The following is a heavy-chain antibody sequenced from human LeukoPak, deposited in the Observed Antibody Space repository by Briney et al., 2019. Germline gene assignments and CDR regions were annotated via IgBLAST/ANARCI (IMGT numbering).Heavy chain of an antibody. CDR2: INHSGST. J-gene: IGHJ3*02. Sequence: PSETLSLTCAVYGGSFSGYYWSWIRQPPGKGLEWIGEINHSGSTNYNPSLKSRVTISVDTSKKQFSLKLSSVTAADTAVYYCARGGYCSGGSCYSDAFDIWGQGTMVTVSS. CDR1: GGSFSGYY. CDR3: ARGGYCSGGSCYSDAFDI. D-gene: IGHD2-15*01. V-gene: IGHV4-34*01.